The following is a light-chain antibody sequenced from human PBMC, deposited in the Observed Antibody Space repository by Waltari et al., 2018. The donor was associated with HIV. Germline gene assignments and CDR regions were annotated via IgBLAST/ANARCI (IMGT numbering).Light chain of an antibody. V-gene: IGLV1-40*01. CDR3: QSYDSRLTVWV. CDR2: INI. J-gene: IGLJ3*02. Sequence: QSVLTQPASGSGALGQRVTISCPGRSSNMGADYEMHWYQQFPGAAPKPLIYININRPSGVPDRFSGSKSGTSASLAITGLQAEDEADYYCQSYDSRLTVWVFGGGTKVTVL. CDR1: SSNMGADYE.